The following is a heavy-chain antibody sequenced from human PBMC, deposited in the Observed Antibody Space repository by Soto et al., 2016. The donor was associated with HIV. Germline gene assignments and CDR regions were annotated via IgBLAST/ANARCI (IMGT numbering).Heavy chain of an antibody. J-gene: IGHJ5*02. D-gene: IGHD5-12*01. V-gene: IGHV4-59*01. Sequence: QVQLLQSGPGLVKPSETLSVNCTISGGPISQYYWNWIRQSPGKGLEWLGYVYYSGGVSYNPSLKSRLFMSMDTSKAQFSLRLTSLTAADTAIYYCAGYKITPGENWLDPWGQGPGHRLL. CDR2: VYYSGGV. CDR3: AGYKITPGENWLDP. CDR1: GGPISQYY.